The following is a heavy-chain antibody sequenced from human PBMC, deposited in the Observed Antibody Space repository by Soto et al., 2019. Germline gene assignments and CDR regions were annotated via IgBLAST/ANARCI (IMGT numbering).Heavy chain of an antibody. CDR1: GFTFSGYA. J-gene: IGHJ6*02. CDR3: ARAEPAGFGVMTASHYYGMDV. Sequence: VELVESGGGVVQPGRSLRLSCAASGFTFSGYALHWVRQTPGKGLEWMAVISYDGSNKYYAGSVEGRFTISRDNSKNTPFLQMNSLRTEDTAIYFCARAEPAGFGVMTASHYYGMDVWGQGTTVTVSS. CDR2: ISYDGSNK. V-gene: IGHV3-30-3*01. D-gene: IGHD3-3*01.